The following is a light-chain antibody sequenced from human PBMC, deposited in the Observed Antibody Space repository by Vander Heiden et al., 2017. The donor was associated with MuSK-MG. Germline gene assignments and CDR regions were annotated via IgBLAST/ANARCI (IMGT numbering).Light chain of an antibody. V-gene: IGLV7-46*01. CDR1: TGGVTSGQY. Sequence: QAVVTQEPSLTVSPGGTVTLTCGSSTGGVTSGQYPYWGQQKPGQALRTLIYDTSNTHSATPARFSGSRLGGKAALTLSGAQPEDEADFDCCLSYSGAWVFGGGTKLTVL. CDR2: DTS. J-gene: IGLJ3*02. CDR3: CLSYSGAWV.